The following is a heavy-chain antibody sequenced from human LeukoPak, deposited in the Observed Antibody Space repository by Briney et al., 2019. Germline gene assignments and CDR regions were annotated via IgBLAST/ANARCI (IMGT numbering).Heavy chain of an antibody. CDR1: GYTFTNYD. D-gene: IGHD1-26*01. V-gene: IGHV1-8*01. J-gene: IGHJ4*02. Sequence: ASVKVSCKASGYTFTNYDINWVRQATRQGLEWMGWMNPKSGYTGYAQKFQGRVTMTRDTSISTAYMELGSLRSEDTAVYYCARVTGSIDYWGQGTLVTVSS. CDR2: MNPKSGYT. CDR3: ARVTGSIDY.